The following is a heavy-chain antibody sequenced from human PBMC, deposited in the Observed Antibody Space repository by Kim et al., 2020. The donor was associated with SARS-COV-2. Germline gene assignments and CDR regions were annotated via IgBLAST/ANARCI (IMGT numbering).Heavy chain of an antibody. J-gene: IGHJ6*03. Sequence: YADSVKGRFTISRDNAKNSLYLQMNSLRAEDTAVYYCARDPNYYYYYMDVWGKGTTVTVSS. CDR3: ARDPNYYYYYMDV. V-gene: IGHV3-11*01.